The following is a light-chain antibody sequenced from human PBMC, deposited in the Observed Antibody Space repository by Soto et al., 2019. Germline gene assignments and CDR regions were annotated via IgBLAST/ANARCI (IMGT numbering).Light chain of an antibody. Sequence: QSALTQPASVSGSPGQSITISCTGTSGDIGRSKFVSWYQQQPGKAPKLLIFEVSNRPSGVSTRFSGSKSGNMAFLTISGLQSEDEGLYHCSSYSSTTTLFGGGTKLTVL. CDR3: SSYSSTTTL. CDR2: EVS. V-gene: IGLV2-14*03. CDR1: SGDIGRSKF. J-gene: IGLJ2*01.